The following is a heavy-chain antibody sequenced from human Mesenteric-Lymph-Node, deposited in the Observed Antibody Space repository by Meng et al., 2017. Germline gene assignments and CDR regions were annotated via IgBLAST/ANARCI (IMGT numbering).Heavy chain of an antibody. CDR3: ARDLWEHFDY. Sequence: GESLKISCAASGFTFSSYSMNWVRQAPGKGLEWVAVISYDGSNKYYADSVKGRFTISRDNAKNSLYLQMNSLRAEDTAVYYCARDLWEHFDYWGQGTLVTVSS. D-gene: IGHD1-26*01. CDR1: GFTFSSYS. J-gene: IGHJ4*02. V-gene: IGHV3-30*12. CDR2: ISYDGSNK.